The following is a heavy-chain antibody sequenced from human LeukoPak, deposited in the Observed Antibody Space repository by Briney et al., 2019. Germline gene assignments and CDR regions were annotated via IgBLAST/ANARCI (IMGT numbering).Heavy chain of an antibody. V-gene: IGHV4-39*07. CDR2: IYYSGST. CDR1: GGSISSSSYY. CDR3: ARDDYSRSYNWFDP. J-gene: IGHJ5*02. Sequence: SETLSLTCTVSGGSISSSSYYWGWIRQPPGKGLEWIGSIYYSGSTYYNPSLKSRVTISVDTSKNQFSLKLTSVTAADTAVHYCARDDYSRSYNWFDPWGQGTLVTVSS. D-gene: IGHD3-16*01.